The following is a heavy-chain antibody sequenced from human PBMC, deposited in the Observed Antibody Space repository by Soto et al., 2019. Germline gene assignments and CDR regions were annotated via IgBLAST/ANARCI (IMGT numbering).Heavy chain of an antibody. J-gene: IGHJ3*02. CDR1: GGTFSSYA. D-gene: IGHD2-21*02. CDR3: ASSHIVVLTAMTVAFDI. CDR2: IIPIFGTA. V-gene: IGHV1-69*13. Sequence: ASVKVSCKASGGTFSSYAISWVRQAPGQGLEWMGGIIPIFGTANYAQKFQGRVTITADESTSTAYMELSSLRSEDTAVYYCASSHIVVLTAMTVAFDIWGQGTMVTVSS.